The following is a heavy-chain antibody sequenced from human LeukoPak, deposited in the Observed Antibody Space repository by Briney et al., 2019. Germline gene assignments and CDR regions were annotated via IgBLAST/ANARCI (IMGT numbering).Heavy chain of an antibody. CDR1: RFTFSSYA. CDR2: ICGSGCSP. D-gene: IGHD2-15*01. CDR3: AKDRLFCSGGSCRSSYFDY. V-gene: IGHV3-23*01. J-gene: IGHJ4*02. Sequence: GGCLRLSCAAPRFTFSSYAMSWVRQAPRKGLEWVSAICGSGCSPYNADSVEGRFTISRDNCKNTLYLQMNSLRAEDTAVYYCAKDRLFCSGGSCRSSYFDYWGQGTLVTVSS.